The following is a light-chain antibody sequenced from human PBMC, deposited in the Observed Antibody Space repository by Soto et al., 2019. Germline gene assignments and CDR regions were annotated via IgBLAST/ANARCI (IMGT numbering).Light chain of an antibody. CDR2: GTS. Sequence: EIVLTQSPVTLSLSPGERATLSCRARQTVSRMYPSWFQQNPGQAPRLLIYGTSARATGSPVRCSGSGAGTAVTLPISRLEQEDVAVYYCQQYGRSPTWTFGPGTKVDIK. CDR1: QTVSRMY. J-gene: IGKJ1*01. V-gene: IGKV3-20*01. CDR3: QQYGRSPTWT.